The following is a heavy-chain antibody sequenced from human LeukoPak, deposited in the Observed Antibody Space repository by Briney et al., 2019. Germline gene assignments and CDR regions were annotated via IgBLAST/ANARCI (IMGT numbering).Heavy chain of an antibody. CDR1: GFTFSSYS. Sequence: GGSLRLSCAASGFTFSSYSMNWVRQAPGKGLEWVSSISSSSYIYYADSVKGRFTISRDNAKNSLYLQMNSLRAEDTAVYYCARDLGSGYWGYWGQGTLVTVSS. CDR3: ARDLGSGYWGY. V-gene: IGHV3-21*01. D-gene: IGHD3-22*01. J-gene: IGHJ4*02. CDR2: ISSSSYI.